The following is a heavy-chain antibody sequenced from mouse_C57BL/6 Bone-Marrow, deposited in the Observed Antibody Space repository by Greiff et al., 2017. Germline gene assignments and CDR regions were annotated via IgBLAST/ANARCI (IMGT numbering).Heavy chain of an antibody. CDR1: GYTFTSYW. CDR2: IDPSDSET. J-gene: IGHJ2*01. D-gene: IGHD3-3*01. Sequence: VQLQQPGAELVRPGSSVKLSCKASGYTFTSYWMHWVKQRPIQGLEWIGNIDPSDSETHYNQKFKDKATLTVDKSSSTAYMQLSSLTSGDSAVYYCARGELGIFFDFWGQGTTLTVCS. CDR3: ARGELGIFFDF. V-gene: IGHV1-52*01.